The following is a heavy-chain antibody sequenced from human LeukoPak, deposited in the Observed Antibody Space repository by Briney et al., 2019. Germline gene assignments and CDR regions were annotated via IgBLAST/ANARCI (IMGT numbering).Heavy chain of an antibody. V-gene: IGHV4-38-2*02. CDR1: GYSISSGYY. CDR2: NYHSGST. D-gene: IGHD6-6*01. CDR3: ARDWGVTGRPGYMDV. Sequence: SETLSLTCTVSGYSISSGYYWGWIRQPPGKGLEWIGNNYHSGSTYYNPSLKSRVTISVDTSKNQFSLKLSSVTAADTAVYYCARDWGVTGRPGYMDVWGKGTTVTVSS. J-gene: IGHJ6*03.